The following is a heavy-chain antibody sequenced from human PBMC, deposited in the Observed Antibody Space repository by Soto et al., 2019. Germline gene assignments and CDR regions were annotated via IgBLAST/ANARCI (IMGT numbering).Heavy chain of an antibody. J-gene: IGHJ4*02. CDR1: GGSISSGGYY. CDR3: ARHYYDSSGYYYGSYFDY. V-gene: IGHV4-31*03. CDR2: IYYSGST. Sequence: PSETLSLTCTVSGGSISSGGYYWSWIRQHPGKGLEWIGYIYYSGSTYYNPSLKSRVTISVDTSKNQFSLKLSSVTAADTAVYYCARHYYDSSGYYYGSYFDYWGQGTLVTVSS. D-gene: IGHD3-22*01.